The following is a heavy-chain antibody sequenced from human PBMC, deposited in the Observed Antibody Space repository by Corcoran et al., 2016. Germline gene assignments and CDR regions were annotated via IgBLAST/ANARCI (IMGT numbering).Heavy chain of an antibody. Sequence: QVTLKESGPVLVKPTETLTLTCTVSGFSLSNARMGVSWIRQPPGKALEWLAHIFSNDEKSYSTSLKSRLTISKDPSKSQVVLTMTNMDPVDTATYNWARIVVYSSSWYHWGQGTLVTVSS. CDR2: IFSNDEK. CDR1: GFSLSNARMG. CDR3: ARIVVYSSSWYH. V-gene: IGHV2-26*01. D-gene: IGHD6-13*01. J-gene: IGHJ5*02.